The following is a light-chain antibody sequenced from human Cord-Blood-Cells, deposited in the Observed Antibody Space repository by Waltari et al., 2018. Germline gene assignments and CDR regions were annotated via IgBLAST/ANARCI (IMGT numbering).Light chain of an antibody. Sequence: QSALTQPASVSGSPGQSITISCTGTSSDVGSYNLVSWYQQHPGKAPKLMIYEGSKRPSGVSNRFSVSKSGNTASLTTSGLQAEDEADYDCCSYAGSSTLVFGGGTKLTVL. J-gene: IGLJ3*02. CDR2: EGS. CDR3: CSYAGSSTLV. V-gene: IGLV2-23*01. CDR1: SSDVGSYNL.